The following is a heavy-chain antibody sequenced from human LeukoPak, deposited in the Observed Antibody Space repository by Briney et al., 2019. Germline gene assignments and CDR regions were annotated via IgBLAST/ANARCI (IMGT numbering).Heavy chain of an antibody. CDR1: GFTFSDYY. J-gene: IGHJ4*02. CDR2: ISSSGSTI. V-gene: IGHV3-11*01. Sequence: GGSLRLSCAASGFTFSDYYMSWVRQAPGKGLEWVSYISSSGSTIYYADSVKGRFTISRDNAKNSLYLQMNSLRAEDTAVYYCARASHLEVAGCDYWGQGTLVTVSS. D-gene: IGHD6-19*01. CDR3: ARASHLEVAGCDY.